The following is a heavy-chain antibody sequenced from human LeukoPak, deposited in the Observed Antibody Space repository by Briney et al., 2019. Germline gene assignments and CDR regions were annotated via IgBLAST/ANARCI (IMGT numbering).Heavy chain of an antibody. CDR2: IRYDGNNR. Sequence: PGGSLRLSCAASGFTFSRYGIHWVRQAPGKGLEWVSFIRYDGNNRYYADSMRGRLTISRDNSKITVYLQMDSLRAEDTAVYYCEKDTKNYYDATGYDKDPYYYMDVWGKGTTVIVSS. CDR3: EKDTKNYYDATGYDKDPYYYMDV. CDR1: GFTFSRYG. V-gene: IGHV3-30*02. J-gene: IGHJ6*03. D-gene: IGHD3-22*01.